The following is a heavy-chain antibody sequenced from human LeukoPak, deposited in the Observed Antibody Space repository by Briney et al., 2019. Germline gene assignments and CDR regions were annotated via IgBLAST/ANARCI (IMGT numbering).Heavy chain of an antibody. CDR1: GGSISSSSYY. CDR2: IYYSGST. V-gene: IGHV4-39*02. Sequence: SETLSLTCTVSGGSISSSSYYWGWIRQPPGKGLEWIGSIYYSGSTYYNPSLKSRVSMSVDTSKNQFSLKLSSVTAADTAVYYCARDRSGYYYMDVWGKGTTVTVSS. D-gene: IGHD1-14*01. CDR3: ARDRSGYYYMDV. J-gene: IGHJ6*03.